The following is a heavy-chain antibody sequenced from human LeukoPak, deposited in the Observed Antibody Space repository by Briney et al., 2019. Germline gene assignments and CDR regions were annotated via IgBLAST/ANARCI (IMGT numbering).Heavy chain of an antibody. CDR1: GGSISSYY. V-gene: IGHV4-59*01. CDR2: IYYSGST. J-gene: IGHJ4*02. Sequence: SETLSLTCTVSGGSISSYYWSWIRQPPGKGLEWIGYIYYSGSTNYNPSLKSRVTISVDTSKNQFSLKLSSVTAADTAVYYCARVGYYYDSSGYYHYYFDYRGQGTLVTVSS. D-gene: IGHD3-22*01. CDR3: ARVGYYYDSSGYYHYYFDY.